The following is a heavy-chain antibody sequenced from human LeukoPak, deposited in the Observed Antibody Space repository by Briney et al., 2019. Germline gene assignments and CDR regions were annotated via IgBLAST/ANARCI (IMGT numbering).Heavy chain of an antibody. J-gene: IGHJ4*02. CDR2: ISFDGKNK. Sequence: GGSLRLSCAASGFTFSSQPMHWVRQTPGKGLEWVALISFDGKNKFYGDSVIGRFTISRDNTKNTLFLQTNSLRAEDMGVYYCVRPMTTTRNFEHWGQGTLVTVSS. V-gene: IGHV3-30*03. CDR3: VRPMTTTRNFEH. CDR1: GFTFSSQP. D-gene: IGHD1-1*01.